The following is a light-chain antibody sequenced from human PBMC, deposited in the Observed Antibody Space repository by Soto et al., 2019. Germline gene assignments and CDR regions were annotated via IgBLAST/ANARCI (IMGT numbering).Light chain of an antibody. J-gene: IGKJ2*01. CDR3: AHYGGSPYT. CDR1: QSVRSNY. V-gene: IGKV3-20*01. Sequence: EIVLTQSPGTLSLSPGERATLSCRASQSVRSNYLAWYQQKPGQAPRLLLYGASSRATGIPDRFSGTGSATAFTRTISRLEPDGFEVYYGAHYGGSPYTFGQGTKLEIK. CDR2: GAS.